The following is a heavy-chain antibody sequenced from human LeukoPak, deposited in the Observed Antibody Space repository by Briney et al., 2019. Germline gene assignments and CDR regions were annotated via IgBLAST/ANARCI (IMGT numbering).Heavy chain of an antibody. D-gene: IGHD5-24*01. V-gene: IGHV4-38-2*02. CDR2: IYHSGST. J-gene: IGHJ4*02. CDR3: ARDGDGFIGY. CDR1: GHSISSGYY. Sequence: SETLSLTCTVSGHSISSGYYWGWIRQPPGKGLEWIGSIYHSGSTYYNPSLKSRVTISVDTSKNQFSLKLSSVTAADTAVYYCARDGDGFIGYWGQGTLVTVSS.